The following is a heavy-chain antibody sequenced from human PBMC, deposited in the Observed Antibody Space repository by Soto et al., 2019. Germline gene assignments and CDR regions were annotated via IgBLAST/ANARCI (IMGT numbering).Heavy chain of an antibody. CDR2: ISNNGSDT. V-gene: IGHV3-64D*06. D-gene: IGHD3-3*01. CDR1: GCELNECS. Sequence: SCSSEGCELNECSMRWVRHPSEKGLEFVSAISNNGSDTYYGDSVKGRFYISRDNSRNTLYLQMNSLNTDDSATYYCVKEEAPRCEWSYYLDSRGQPTQGTV. CDR3: VKEEAPRCEWSYYLDS. J-gene: IGHJ4*02.